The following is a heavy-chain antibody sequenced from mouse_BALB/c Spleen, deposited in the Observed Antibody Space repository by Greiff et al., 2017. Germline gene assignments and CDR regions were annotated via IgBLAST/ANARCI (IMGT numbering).Heavy chain of an antibody. CDR3: AREATTATDYFDY. D-gene: IGHD1-2*01. V-gene: IGHV5-6*01. Sequence: EVQRVESGGDLVKPGGSLKLSCAASGFTFSSYGMSWVRQTPDKRLEWVATISSGGSYTYYPDSVKGRFTISRDNAKNTLYLQMSSLKSEDTAMYYCAREATTATDYFDYWGQGTTLTVSS. J-gene: IGHJ2*01. CDR2: ISSGGSYT. CDR1: GFTFSSYG.